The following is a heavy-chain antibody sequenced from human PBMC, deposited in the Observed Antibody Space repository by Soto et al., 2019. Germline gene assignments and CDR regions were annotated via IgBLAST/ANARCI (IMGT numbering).Heavy chain of an antibody. J-gene: IGHJ6*02. CDR2: INPSGGST. CDR3: ARAFMVRGNDYYYGMDV. CDR1: GYTFTSYY. V-gene: IGHV1-46*03. Sequence: ASVKVSCKASGYTFTSYYMHWVRQAPGQGLEWMGIINPSGGSTSYAQKFQGRVTTTRDTSTSTVYMELSSLRSEDTAVYYCARAFMVRGNDYYYGMDVWGQGTTVTVSS. D-gene: IGHD3-10*01.